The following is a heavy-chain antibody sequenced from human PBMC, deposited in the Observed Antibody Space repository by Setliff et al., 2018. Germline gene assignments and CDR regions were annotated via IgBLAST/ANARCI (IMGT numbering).Heavy chain of an antibody. CDR1: SGSINSGSYY. D-gene: IGHD3-22*01. CDR2: IYTSGST. V-gene: IGHV4-61*09. Sequence: SETLSLTCTVSSGSINSGSYYWSWIRQSAGKGLEWIGYIYTSGSTNYNPSLKSRVTISLDTSKNQFSLKLSFVTAADTAVYYCARERSYYYDSSGFYYEGRHFDYWGQGTLVTVSS. J-gene: IGHJ4*02. CDR3: ARERSYYYDSSGFYYEGRHFDY.